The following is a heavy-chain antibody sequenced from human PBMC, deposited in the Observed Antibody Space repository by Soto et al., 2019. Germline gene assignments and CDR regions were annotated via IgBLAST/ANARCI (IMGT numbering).Heavy chain of an antibody. CDR2: ILGSGGT. V-gene: IGHV3-23*01. CDR3: AKDAVYGDGLWLPES. CDR1: GCTFSSYA. Sequence: GGSLSLSCAASGCTFSSYAVSWVRHAPGKGLEWVSGILGSGGTYHADSVKGRFTISKDNSKDTLYLQMNSLRAEDTAVYYCAKDAVYGDGLWLPESWGQGTLVTVSS. D-gene: IGHD4-17*01. J-gene: IGHJ5*02.